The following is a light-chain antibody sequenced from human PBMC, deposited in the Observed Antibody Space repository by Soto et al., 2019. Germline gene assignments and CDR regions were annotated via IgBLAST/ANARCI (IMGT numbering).Light chain of an antibody. V-gene: IGLV6-57*01. CDR3: QSYDTSNPLV. Sequence: NFMLTQPHSVSESPGKTVTISCTRSSGSIGSSYVQWYQQRPGSSPTTVIFEDNQRPTGVPVRFSGSIDSSSNSGSLVISGLRTEDEADYYCQSYDTSNPLVFGGGTKVTVL. CDR1: SGSIGSSY. J-gene: IGLJ3*02. CDR2: EDN.